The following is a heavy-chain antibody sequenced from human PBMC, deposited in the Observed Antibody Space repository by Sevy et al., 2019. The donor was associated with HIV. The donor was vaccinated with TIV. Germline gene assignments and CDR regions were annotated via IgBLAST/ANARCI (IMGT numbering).Heavy chain of an antibody. D-gene: IGHD3-22*01. J-gene: IGHJ3*02. Sequence: GGSLRLSCAASGFSVSNSYMSWVRQAPGKGLQWVSVIYSGDSTYYTDSVKGRCTISRDNSKNTLYLQMNSLRAEDTDVYYCARLSVYYYDSSGYYTTGHAFDIWGQGTMVTVSS. CDR2: IYSGDST. CDR3: ARLSVYYYDSSGYYTTGHAFDI. V-gene: IGHV3-53*01. CDR1: GFSVSNSY.